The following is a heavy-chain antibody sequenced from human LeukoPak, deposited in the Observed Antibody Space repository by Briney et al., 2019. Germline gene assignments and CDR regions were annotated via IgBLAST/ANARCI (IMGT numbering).Heavy chain of an antibody. CDR2: IYPGGRT. Sequence: PGTSLRLSCAASGFTVSSNYMSWVRQAPGKGLEWVSVIYPGGRTYYADSVKGRFTISRDNSRNTLYLQLNSLRAEDTAVYYCARGPRAATGRSYDYWGQGTLVTVFS. CDR3: ARGPRAATGRSYDY. CDR1: GFTVSSNY. D-gene: IGHD6-13*01. J-gene: IGHJ4*02. V-gene: IGHV3-53*01.